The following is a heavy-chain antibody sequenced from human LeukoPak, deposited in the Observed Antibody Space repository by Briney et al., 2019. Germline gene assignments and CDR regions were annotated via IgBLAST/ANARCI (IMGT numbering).Heavy chain of an antibody. D-gene: IGHD5-18*01. CDR1: GFTVSSNY. CDR3: GRGGYKSSVEY. J-gene: IGHJ4*02. Sequence: NPGGSLRLSCAASGFTVSSNYMSWVRQAPGKGLEWVSYISSSGSSADYADSVKGRFTISRDNAQNSLFLQMDSLRAEDTAVYYCGRGGYKSSVEYWGQGTLVTVSS. CDR2: ISSSGSSA. V-gene: IGHV3-11*05.